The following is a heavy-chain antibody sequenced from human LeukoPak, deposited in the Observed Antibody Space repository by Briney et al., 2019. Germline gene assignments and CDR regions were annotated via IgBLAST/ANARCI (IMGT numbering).Heavy chain of an antibody. CDR2: IIPIFGIA. J-gene: IGHJ6*02. CDR1: GGTFSSYA. CDR3: ARDRGTQRGYWDV. V-gene: IGHV1-69*04. D-gene: IGHD2-15*01. Sequence: SVKVSCKASGGTFSSYAISWVRQAPGQGLEWMGRIIPIFGIANYAQKFQGRVTITADKSTSTAYMELSSLRSEDTAVYYCARDRGTQRGYWDVWGQGTTVTGSS.